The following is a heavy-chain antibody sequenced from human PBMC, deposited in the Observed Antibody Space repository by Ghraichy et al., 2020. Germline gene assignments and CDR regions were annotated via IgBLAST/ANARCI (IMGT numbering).Heavy chain of an antibody. D-gene: IGHD5-12*01. Sequence: GGSLRLSCAASGFPFTSYTMNWVRQAPGKGLEWVSSISTSSTSIDYADSVRGRFAISRDNTKNSLYMQMNSLSAEDTAVYYCARGAVATTLDYWSQGTLVTVSS. CDR3: ARGAVATTLDY. CDR1: GFPFTSYT. CDR2: ISTSSTSI. J-gene: IGHJ4*02. V-gene: IGHV3-21*01.